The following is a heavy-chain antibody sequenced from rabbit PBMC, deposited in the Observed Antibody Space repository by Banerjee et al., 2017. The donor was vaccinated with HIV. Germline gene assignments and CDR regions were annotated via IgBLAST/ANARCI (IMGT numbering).Heavy chain of an antibody. D-gene: IGHD4-1*01. CDR1: GFDFSTYG. CDR3: ARDLAGVIGWNFNL. J-gene: IGHJ4*01. Sequence: QEQLEESGGGLVQPGGSLKLSCKASGFDFSTYGVNWVRQAPGKGLQWIGYIYTGSGSTYYASWATGRFTISKTSSTTVTLQMTSLTAADTATYLCARDLAGVIGWNFNLWGPGTLVTV. CDR2: IYTGSGST. V-gene: IGHV1S45*01.